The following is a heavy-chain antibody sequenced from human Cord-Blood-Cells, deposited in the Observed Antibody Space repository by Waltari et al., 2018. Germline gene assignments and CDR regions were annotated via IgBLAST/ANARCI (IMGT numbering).Heavy chain of an antibody. CDR2: IWYDGSNK. D-gene: IGHD3-22*01. CDR1: GFTFSSYG. Sequence: VQPGRSLRLSCAASGFTFSSYGMHWVRQAPGKGLEWVAVIWYDGSNKYYADSVKGRFTISRDNSKNTLYLQMNSLRAEDTAVYYCARDLIYYDSSGYYPTFGYWGQGTLVTVSS. V-gene: IGHV3-33*01. J-gene: IGHJ4*02. CDR3: ARDLIYYDSSGYYPTFGY.